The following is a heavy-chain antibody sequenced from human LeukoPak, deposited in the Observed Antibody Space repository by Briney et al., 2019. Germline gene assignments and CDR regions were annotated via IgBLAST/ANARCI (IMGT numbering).Heavy chain of an antibody. J-gene: IGHJ4*02. D-gene: IGHD3-22*01. Sequence: GGSLKLSCAASGFTFSNAWMSWVRQAPGKGLEWVGRIKSKTDGGTTDYAAPVKGRFTISRDDSKTTLYLQMNSLKTEDTAVYYCTTQPSMIVVANYYWGRGTLVTVSS. CDR1: GFTFSNAW. V-gene: IGHV3-15*01. CDR2: IKSKTDGGTT. CDR3: TTQPSMIVVANYY.